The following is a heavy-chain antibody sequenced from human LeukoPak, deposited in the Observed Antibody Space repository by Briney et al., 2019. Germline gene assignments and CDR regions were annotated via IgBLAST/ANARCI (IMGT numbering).Heavy chain of an antibody. CDR1: GFTFSSYW. D-gene: IGHD3-16*01. V-gene: IGHV3-23*05. J-gene: IGHJ6*02. Sequence: GGSLRLSCAASGFTFSSYWMNWARQAPGKGLEWVSTISDYPHYADSVRGRFTISRDNSRKTVFLQMNSLTPEDAATYYCTKDSQGSYDGFWYGTYGMDVWGQGTTVTVSS. CDR2: ISDYP. CDR3: TKDSQGSYDGFWYGTYGMDV.